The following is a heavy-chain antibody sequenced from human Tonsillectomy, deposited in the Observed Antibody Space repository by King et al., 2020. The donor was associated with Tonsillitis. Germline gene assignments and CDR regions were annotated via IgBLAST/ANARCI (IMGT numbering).Heavy chain of an antibody. J-gene: IGHJ3*02. CDR2: IYRGDSDT. CDR1: GYSFTSYW. Sequence: VQLVESGAEVKKPGESLKISCKGSGYSFTSYWIGWVRLMPGKGLEWMGIIYRGDSDTRYRPSFQGHVTISADKSISTDYLHWSSLKASDTAVYYCARIWNDGVQAFDIWGQGTMVTVSS. V-gene: IGHV5-51*01. D-gene: IGHD1-1*01. CDR3: ARIWNDGVQAFDI.